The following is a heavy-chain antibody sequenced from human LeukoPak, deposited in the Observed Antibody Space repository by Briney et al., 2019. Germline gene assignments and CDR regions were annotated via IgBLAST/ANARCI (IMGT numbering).Heavy chain of an antibody. Sequence: ASVKVSCKASGYTFTGYYVHWVRQAPGQGLEWMGRINPNSGGTNYAQKFQGRVTMTRDTSISTAYMELSRLRSDDTAVYYCARAASGDDFWSGYYDYFDYWGQGTLVTVSS. D-gene: IGHD3-3*01. CDR2: INPNSGGT. V-gene: IGHV1-2*06. CDR1: GYTFTGYY. CDR3: ARAASGDDFWSGYYDYFDY. J-gene: IGHJ4*02.